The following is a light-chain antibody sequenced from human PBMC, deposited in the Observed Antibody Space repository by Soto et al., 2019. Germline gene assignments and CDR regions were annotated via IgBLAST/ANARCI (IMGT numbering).Light chain of an antibody. Sequence: DIVRTQSPLSLPVTPGEPASISCRSSQSLLHSNGYNYLDWYLQKPGQSPQLLIYLGSNRSSGVPDRFSGSGSGTDFTLKISRVEAEDVGVYYCMQALQTRTFGQGTKV. CDR1: QSLLHSNGYNY. CDR3: MQALQTRT. CDR2: LGS. V-gene: IGKV2-28*01. J-gene: IGKJ1*01.